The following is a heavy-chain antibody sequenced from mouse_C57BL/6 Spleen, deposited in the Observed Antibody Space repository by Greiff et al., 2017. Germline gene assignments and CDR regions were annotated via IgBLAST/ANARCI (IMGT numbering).Heavy chain of an antibody. V-gene: IGHV1-4*01. CDR1: GYTFTSYT. J-gene: IGHJ4*01. CDR3: ARPYGNYYYAMDY. CDR2: INPSSGYT. Sequence: QVQLKQSGAELARPGASVKMSCKASGYTFTSYTMHWVKQRPGQGLEWIGYINPSSGYTKYNQKFKDKATLTADKSSSTAYMQLSSLTSEDSAVYYCARPYGNYYYAMDYWGQGTSVTVSS. D-gene: IGHD2-1*01.